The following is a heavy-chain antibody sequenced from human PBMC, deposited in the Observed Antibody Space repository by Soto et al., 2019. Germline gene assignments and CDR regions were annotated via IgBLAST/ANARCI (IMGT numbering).Heavy chain of an antibody. CDR2: INHSGST. D-gene: IGHD2-2*01. CDR3: ARALPVVPADIHAY. V-gene: IGHV4-34*01. CDR1: GGSFSGYY. J-gene: IGHJ4*02. Sequence: SETLSLTCAVYGGSFSGYYWSWIRQPPGKGLEWIGEINHSGSTNYNPSLKSRVTISVDTSKNQFSLKLSSVTAADTAVYYCARALPVVPADIHAYWGQGTLVTVSS.